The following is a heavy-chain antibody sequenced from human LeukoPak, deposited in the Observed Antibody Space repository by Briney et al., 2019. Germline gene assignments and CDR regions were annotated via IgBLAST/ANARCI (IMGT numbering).Heavy chain of an antibody. D-gene: IGHD6-19*01. Sequence: PEGSLRLSCAASGFTFSSYAMSWVRQAPGKGLEWVSAISGSGGSTYYADSVKGRFTISRDNSKNTLYLQMNSLRAEDTAVYYCAKDSRPKGPLMYSSGWSPGRYFDLWGRGTLVTVSS. CDR3: AKDSRPKGPLMYSSGWSPGRYFDL. CDR2: ISGSGGST. J-gene: IGHJ2*01. V-gene: IGHV3-23*01. CDR1: GFTFSSYA.